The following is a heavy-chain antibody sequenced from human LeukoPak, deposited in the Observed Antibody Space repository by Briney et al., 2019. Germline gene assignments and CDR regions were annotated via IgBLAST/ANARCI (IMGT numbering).Heavy chain of an antibody. CDR3: ASSWRKAAAGTFDY. J-gene: IGHJ4*02. CDR1: GLTLSSNY. D-gene: IGHD6-13*01. V-gene: IGHV3-66*02. Sequence: PGGSLRLSRAPSGLTLSSNYMSWVRHAPEGGREWGSVIYSGGSTYCADSVKGRFTIYTENSKNTLYLQMNSLRAEDTAVYYCASSWRKAAAGTFDYWGQGTMVTVSS. CDR2: IYSGGST.